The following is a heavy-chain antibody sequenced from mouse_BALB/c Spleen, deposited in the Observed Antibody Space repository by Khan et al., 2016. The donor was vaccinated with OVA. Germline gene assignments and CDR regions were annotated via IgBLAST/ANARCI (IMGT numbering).Heavy chain of an antibody. J-gene: IGHJ3*01. CDR1: GYTFTSYY. V-gene: IGHV1-64*01. CDR2: IHPNDGDT. D-gene: IGHD2-3*01. CDR3: KRAGDGSFAY. Sequence: QVQLQQSGAELVKPGASVKLSCKASGYTFTSYYMYWVKQGPGQGLEWIGVIHPNDGDTNFTEKFKTKATLTVDNSSTTLYMQLSSLTSDDAADYYCKRAGDGSFAYGGQGTLVKVAA.